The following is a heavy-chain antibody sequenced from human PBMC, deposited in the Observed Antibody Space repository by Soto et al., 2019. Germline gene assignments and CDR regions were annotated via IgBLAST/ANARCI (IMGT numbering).Heavy chain of an antibody. CDR1: GESIRSGTNY. J-gene: IGHJ4*02. V-gene: IGHV4-61*01. CDR2: IYKSGST. CDR3: ASDIGST. Sequence: QVQLQESGPGLVKPSETLSLTCSVSGESIRSGTNYWSWIRQPPGKELEWIGYIYKSGSTKYNPSLSSRVTMSVDMSENQFSLELTSVTAADTAIYYCASDIGSTWGQGTLVTVAS. D-gene: IGHD1-26*01.